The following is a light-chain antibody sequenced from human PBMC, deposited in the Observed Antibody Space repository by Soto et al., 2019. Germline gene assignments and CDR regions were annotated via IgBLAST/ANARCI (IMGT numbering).Light chain of an antibody. V-gene: IGKV3-20*01. Sequence: EIVLTQSPGTLSLSAGERATLSCRASQTVSASYLAWYQQRPGQAPRLLIYAASSRTTGIPDRFSGSGSGTDFTLTINRLEPEDFAVYYCQYYGSSRTFGQGTKVEIK. J-gene: IGKJ1*01. CDR3: QYYGSSRT. CDR2: AAS. CDR1: QTVSASY.